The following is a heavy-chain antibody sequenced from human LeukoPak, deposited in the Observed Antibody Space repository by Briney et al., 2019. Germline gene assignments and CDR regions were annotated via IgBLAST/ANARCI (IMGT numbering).Heavy chain of an antibody. CDR2: ISSSGSTI. V-gene: IGHV3-48*04. CDR3: AELGITMIGGV. D-gene: IGHD3-10*02. CDR1: GFTFSNYW. J-gene: IGHJ6*04. Sequence: GGSLRLSCVASGFTFSNYWMTRVRQAPGKGLEWVSYISSSGSTIYYADSVKGRFTISRDNAKNSLYLQMNSLRAEDTAVYYCAELGITMIGGVWGKGTTVTISS.